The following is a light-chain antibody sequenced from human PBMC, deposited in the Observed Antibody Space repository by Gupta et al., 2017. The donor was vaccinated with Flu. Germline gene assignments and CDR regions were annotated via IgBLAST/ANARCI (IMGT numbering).Light chain of an antibody. CDR1: SSDIGSYNY. V-gene: IGLV2-14*01. J-gene: IGLJ2*01. CDR2: GVT. CDR3: SSCISSTTLV. Sequence: SITISGTGTSSDIGSYNYVSWYQQHPAQAPKLLIYGVTKRPSGVSNRFSASKSGDTASLTISGRQAEDEADYYCSSCISSTTLVFGGGTKLTVL.